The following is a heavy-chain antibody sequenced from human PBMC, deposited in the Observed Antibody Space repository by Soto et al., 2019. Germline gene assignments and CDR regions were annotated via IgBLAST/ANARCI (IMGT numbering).Heavy chain of an antibody. V-gene: IGHV4-30-4*01. CDR3: ARERLVSSGYNWFDP. CDR1: GGSISSGDYY. J-gene: IGHJ5*02. Sequence: SETLCLTCTVSGGSISSGDYYWSWIRQPPGKGLEWIGYIYYSGSTYYNPSLKSRVTISVDTSKNQFSLKLSSVTAAGTAVYYCARERLVSSGYNWFDPWGQGTLVTVSS. D-gene: IGHD2-21*01. CDR2: IYYSGST.